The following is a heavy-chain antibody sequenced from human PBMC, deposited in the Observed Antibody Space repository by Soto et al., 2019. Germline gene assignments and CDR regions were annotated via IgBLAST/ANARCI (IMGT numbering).Heavy chain of an antibody. V-gene: IGHV1-18*01. J-gene: IGHJ4*02. CDR1: GYTFTRFG. Sequence: GASVEVSCKASGYTFTRFGISWVLQAPGQGLEWMGWISTFNGATNYAQKFKDRITMTTDTPTSTAYMELRSLRSDDTAVYYCARLYSSGWPRSYSDCWGQGTLVTVSS. CDR2: ISTFNGAT. CDR3: ARLYSSGWPRSYSDC. D-gene: IGHD6-19*01.